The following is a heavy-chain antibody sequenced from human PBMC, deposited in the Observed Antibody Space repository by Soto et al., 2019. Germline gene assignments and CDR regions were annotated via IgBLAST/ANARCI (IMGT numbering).Heavy chain of an antibody. CDR3: AKDSKPYGDHGGWFDP. CDR1: GFTFSSYG. D-gene: IGHD4-17*01. J-gene: IGHJ5*02. CDR2: ISYDGSNK. V-gene: IGHV3-30*18. Sequence: GGSLRLSCAASGFTFSSYGMHWVRQAPGKGLEWVAVISYDGSNKYYADSVKGRFTISRDNSKNTLYLQMNSLRAEDTAVYYRAKDSKPYGDHGGWFDPWGQGTLVTVSS.